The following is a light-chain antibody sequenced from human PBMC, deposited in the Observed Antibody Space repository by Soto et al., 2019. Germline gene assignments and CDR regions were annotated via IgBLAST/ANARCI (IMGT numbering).Light chain of an antibody. V-gene: IGLV2-14*03. CDR1: SSDVGAYDF. CDR2: EVS. J-gene: IGLJ1*01. Sequence: QSALTQPASVSGSPGQSITISCTGTSSDVGAYDFVSWYQQHPDKAPKLMIYEVSNRPSGVSNRFSGSKSVNTATLTISGLQAEDEADYYCSSNTSSSTQVFGTGTKVPV. CDR3: SSNTSSSTQV.